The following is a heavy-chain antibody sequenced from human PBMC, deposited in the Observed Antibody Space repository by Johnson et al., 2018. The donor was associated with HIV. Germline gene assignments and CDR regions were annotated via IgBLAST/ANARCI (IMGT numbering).Heavy chain of an antibody. Sequence: QVQLVESGGGVVQPGGSLRLSCAASGFTFSSYGMHWVRQAPGKGLEWVAFIRYDGSNKYYADSVKGRFTISRDNSKNTLYRQMNSLRVEDTAVYCCARVFADGWFSYDVFDVWGQGTLVIVSS. CDR3: ARVFADGWFSYDVFDV. V-gene: IGHV3-30*02. J-gene: IGHJ3*01. CDR1: GFTFSSYG. CDR2: IRYDGSNK. D-gene: IGHD6-19*01.